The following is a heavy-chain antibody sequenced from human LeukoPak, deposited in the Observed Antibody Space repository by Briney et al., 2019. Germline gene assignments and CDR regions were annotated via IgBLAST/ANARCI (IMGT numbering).Heavy chain of an antibody. CDR3: SRDYSIVKTTIFLDY. V-gene: IGHV3-49*03. D-gene: IGHD1-26*01. J-gene: IGHJ4*02. CDR1: GFTFRDHA. Sequence: GGSLRLSCTPSGFTFRDHAMSWFRQAPGKGLEWVGLIKSKAHGGTTESAASVKGRFTISRDDDKSIAYLQMNSLKTEDTAVYYCSRDYSIVKTTIFLDYWGQGTLVTVSS. CDR2: IKSKAHGGTT.